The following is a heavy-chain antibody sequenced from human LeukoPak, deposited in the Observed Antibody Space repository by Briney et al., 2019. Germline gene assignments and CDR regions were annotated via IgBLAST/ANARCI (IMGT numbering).Heavy chain of an antibody. CDR1: GVAFSSYW. CDR3: ARDSRFIVVVPAANPTYYYYYGMDV. Sequence: GGSLRLSCAASGVAFSSYWMGWVRQAPGKGLEWVANIKQDGSERFYVDSVKGRFTISRDDAKNSLYLQMNSLRAEDTAVYYCARDSRFIVVVPAANPTYYYYYGMDVWGQGTTVTVSS. D-gene: IGHD2-2*01. V-gene: IGHV3-7*01. CDR2: IKQDGSER. J-gene: IGHJ6*02.